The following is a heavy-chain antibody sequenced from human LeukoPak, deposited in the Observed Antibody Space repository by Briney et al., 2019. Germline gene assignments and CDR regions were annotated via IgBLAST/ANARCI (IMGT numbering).Heavy chain of an antibody. CDR2: ISSSSSYI. V-gene: IGHV3-21*01. CDR1: GFTFSSYS. CDR3: AGDRDDSGYLRCFDY. J-gene: IGHJ4*02. D-gene: IGHD5-12*01. Sequence: GGSLRLSCAASGFTFSSYSMNWVRQAPGKGLEWVSSISSSSSYIYYADSVKGRFTISRDNAKNSLYLQMNSLRAEDTAVYYCAGDRDDSGYLRCFDYWGQGTLVTVSS.